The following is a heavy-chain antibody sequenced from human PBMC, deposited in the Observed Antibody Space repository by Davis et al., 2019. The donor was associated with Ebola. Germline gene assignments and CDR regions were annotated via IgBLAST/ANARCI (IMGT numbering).Heavy chain of an antibody. D-gene: IGHD3-22*01. J-gene: IGHJ4*02. V-gene: IGHV5-51*01. Sequence: KVSCKGSVYSFTNYWIGWVRQMPGKGLEWMGIIYPGDSHTRYSPSFQGQVTISADKSISTAYLQWSSLKASDTAMYYCARLVYYDSSGYYYPYYFDYWGQGTLVTVSS. CDR3: ARLVYYDSSGYYYPYYFDY. CDR2: IYPGDSHT. CDR1: VYSFTNYW.